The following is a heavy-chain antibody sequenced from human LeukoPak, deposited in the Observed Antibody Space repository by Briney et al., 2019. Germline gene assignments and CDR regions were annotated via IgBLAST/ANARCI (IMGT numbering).Heavy chain of an antibody. CDR1: GYTFTSCY. Sequence: ASVKVSCKASGYTFTSCYMHWVRQAPGQGLEWMGIINPSGGSTSYAQKFQGRVTMTRDTSTSTVYMELSSLRSEDTAVYYCARPNHCSSTSCYAFPLGYWGQGTLVTVSS. J-gene: IGHJ4*02. D-gene: IGHD2-2*01. CDR3: ARPNHCSSTSCYAFPLGY. CDR2: INPSGGST. V-gene: IGHV1-46*01.